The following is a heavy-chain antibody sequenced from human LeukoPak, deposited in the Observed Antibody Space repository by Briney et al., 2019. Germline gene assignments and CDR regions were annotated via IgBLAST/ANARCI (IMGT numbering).Heavy chain of an antibody. V-gene: IGHV3-21*01. Sequence: GGSLRLSCAASGFTFSTYSMNWVRQAPGKGLEWVSSITSSNSNIYYADSVKGRFTISRDNAKNSLYLQMNSLRAEDTAVYYCAKEVFTGSGGAFDIWGHGTMVTVSS. CDR1: GFTFSTYS. CDR2: ITSSNSNI. D-gene: IGHD1-14*01. CDR3: AKEVFTGSGGAFDI. J-gene: IGHJ3*02.